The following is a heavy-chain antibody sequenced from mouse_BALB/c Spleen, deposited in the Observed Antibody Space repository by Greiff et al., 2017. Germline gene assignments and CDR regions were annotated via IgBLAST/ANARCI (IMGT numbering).Heavy chain of an antibody. Sequence: VQLKESGGGLVQPGGSLRLSCATSGFTFTDYYMSWVRQPPGKALEWLGFIRNKANGYTTEYSASVKGRFTISRDNSQSILYLQMNTLRAEDSATYYCARDELLYAMDDWGQGTSVTVSS. V-gene: IGHV7-3*02. CDR3: ARDELLYAMDD. CDR2: IRNKANGYTT. D-gene: IGHD4-1*01. J-gene: IGHJ4*01. CDR1: GFTFTDYY.